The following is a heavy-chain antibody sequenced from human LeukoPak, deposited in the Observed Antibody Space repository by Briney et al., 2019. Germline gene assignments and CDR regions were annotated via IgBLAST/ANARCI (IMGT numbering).Heavy chain of an antibody. J-gene: IGHJ4*02. V-gene: IGHV1-46*01. CDR2: INPSGGST. Sequence: ASVKVSCKASGYTFTSYYMHWVRQAPGQGLEWMGIINPSGGSTSYAQKFKGRVTVTRDTSTSTVYMELSSLRSEDTAVYYCAGSIAVAGNYFDYWGQGTLVTVSS. D-gene: IGHD6-19*01. CDR1: GYTFTSYY. CDR3: AGSIAVAGNYFDY.